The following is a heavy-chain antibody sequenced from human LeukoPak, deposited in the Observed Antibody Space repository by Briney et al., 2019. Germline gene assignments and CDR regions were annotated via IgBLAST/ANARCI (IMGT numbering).Heavy chain of an antibody. CDR3: ASPLDYGDASGFDY. CDR1: GYTFTSYG. J-gene: IGHJ4*02. CDR2: ISAYNGNT. D-gene: IGHD4-17*01. V-gene: IGHV1-18*01. Sequence: GASVKVSCKASGYTFTSYGISWVRQAPGQGLELMGWISAYNGNTNYAQKLQGRVTITTDESTSTAYMELSSLRSEDTAVYFCASPLDYGDASGFDYWGQGTLVTVSS.